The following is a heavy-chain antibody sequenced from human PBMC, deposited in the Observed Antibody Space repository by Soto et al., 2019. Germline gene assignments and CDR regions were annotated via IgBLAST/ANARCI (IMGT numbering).Heavy chain of an antibody. V-gene: IGHV3-23*01. Sequence: GGSLRLSCAASGFTFSSYAMSWVRQAPGKGLEWVSAISGSGGSTYYADSVKGRFTISRDNSKNTLYLQMNSLRAEDTAVYYCAKDQDSSWYGHWFDPWGQGTLVTVSS. CDR2: ISGSGGST. D-gene: IGHD6-13*01. CDR3: AKDQDSSWYGHWFDP. CDR1: GFTFSSYA. J-gene: IGHJ5*02.